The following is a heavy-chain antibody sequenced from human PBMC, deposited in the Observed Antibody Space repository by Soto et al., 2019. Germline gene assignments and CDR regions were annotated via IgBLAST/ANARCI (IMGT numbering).Heavy chain of an antibody. J-gene: IGHJ3*02. CDR1: GYSFTSYW. CDR3: ARRRSSGWYGMHDAFDI. Sequence: GESLKISCKGSGYSFTSYWIGWVRQMPGKGLEWMGIIYPGDSDTRYSPSFQGQVTISADKSISTAYLQWSSLKASDTAMYYCARRRSSGWYGMHDAFDIWDQGTMVTVSS. D-gene: IGHD6-19*01. CDR2: IYPGDSDT. V-gene: IGHV5-51*01.